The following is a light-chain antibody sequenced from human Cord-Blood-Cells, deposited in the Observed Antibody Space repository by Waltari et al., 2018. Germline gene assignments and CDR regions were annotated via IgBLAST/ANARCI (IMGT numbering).Light chain of an antibody. CDR3: SSYTSSSTLVV. Sequence: QSALTPPASVSGSPGPSLPIPCTGTSSDVGGYNYVSWYQQHPGKAPKLMIYEVSNRPSGVSNRFSGSKSGNTASLTISGLQAEDEADYYCSSYTSSSTLVVFGGGTKLTVL. J-gene: IGLJ2*01. V-gene: IGLV2-14*01. CDR1: SSDVGGYNY. CDR2: EVS.